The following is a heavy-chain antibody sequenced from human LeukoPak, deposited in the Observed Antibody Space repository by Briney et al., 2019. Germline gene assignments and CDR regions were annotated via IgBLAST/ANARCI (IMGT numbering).Heavy chain of an antibody. CDR2: ISYGGSNK. Sequence: GRSLRLSCAASGFTFSSYAMHWVRQAPGKGLEWVAVISYGGSNKYYADSVKGRFTISRDNSKNTLYLQMNSLRAEDTAVYYCASPYCSGGSCFFYYYYYGMDVWGQGTTVTVSS. CDR1: GFTFSSYA. J-gene: IGHJ6*02. V-gene: IGHV3-30-3*01. D-gene: IGHD2-15*01. CDR3: ASPYCSGGSCFFYYYYYGMDV.